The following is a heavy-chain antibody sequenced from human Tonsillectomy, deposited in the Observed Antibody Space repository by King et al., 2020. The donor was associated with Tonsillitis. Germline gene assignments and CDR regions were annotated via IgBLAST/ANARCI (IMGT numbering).Heavy chain of an antibody. V-gene: IGHV3-11*05. J-gene: IGHJ4*02. Sequence: VQLVESGGGLVKPGGSLRLSCAASGFTFSDYYMSWVRQAPGKGLEWVSYISSSSSYTDYPDSVNGRFTISRNNAKNSLYLQTNSLRAEDTAVYYSARALKYSSSWSFDYWGQGTLVTVSS. CDR3: ARALKYSSSWSFDY. D-gene: IGHD6-13*01. CDR1: GFTFSDYY. CDR2: ISSSSSYT.